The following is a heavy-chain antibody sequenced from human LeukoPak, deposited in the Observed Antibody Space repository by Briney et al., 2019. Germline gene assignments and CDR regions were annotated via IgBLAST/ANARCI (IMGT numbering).Heavy chain of an antibody. CDR2: INHGGTT. CDR3: ATATVTRRAFDI. Sequence: PSETLSLTCAVYGGSLSGYYWSWIRQPPGKGLEWIGEINHGGTTKYNPSLKSRLAISLDTSKNQFSLKLSSVTAADTAVYYCATATVTRRAFDIWGQGTMVTVSS. D-gene: IGHD4-17*01. V-gene: IGHV4-34*01. J-gene: IGHJ3*02. CDR1: GGSLSGYY.